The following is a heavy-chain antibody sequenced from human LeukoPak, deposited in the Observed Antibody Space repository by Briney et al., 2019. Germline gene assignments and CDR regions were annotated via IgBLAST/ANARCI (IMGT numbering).Heavy chain of an antibody. CDR2: IWYDGSNQ. CDR1: GFTFSSYG. J-gene: IGHJ5*02. V-gene: IGHV3-33*01. Sequence: GGSLRLSCAASGFTFSSYGMHWVRQAPVKGLEWVAVIWYDGSNQYYADSVKGRFTISRDNSKNTLSLQMNSLRAEDTAVYYCARGGSSWITDNWFDPWGQGTLVTVSS. D-gene: IGHD6-13*01. CDR3: ARGGSSWITDNWFDP.